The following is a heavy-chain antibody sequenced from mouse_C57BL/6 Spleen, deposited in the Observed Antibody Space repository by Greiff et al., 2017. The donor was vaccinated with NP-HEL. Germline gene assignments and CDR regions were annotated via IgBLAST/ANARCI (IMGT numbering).Heavy chain of an antibody. CDR3: ARDRYYYGSSYYFDY. D-gene: IGHD1-1*01. Sequence: DVQLQESGPGLVKPSQTVFLTCTVTGISITTGNYRWSWIRQFPGNKLEWIGYIYYSGTITYNPSLTSRTTITRDTPKNQFFLEMNSLTAEDTATYYCARDRYYYGSSYYFDYWGQGTTLTVSS. J-gene: IGHJ2*01. CDR1: GISITTGNYR. V-gene: IGHV3-5*01. CDR2: IYYSGTI.